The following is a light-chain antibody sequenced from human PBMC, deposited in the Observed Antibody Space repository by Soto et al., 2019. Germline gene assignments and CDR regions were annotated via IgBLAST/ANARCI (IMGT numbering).Light chain of an antibody. CDR2: GAS. CDR1: QSISNR. Sequence: DTQMTQSPSSLPASVSDRVTITCRASQSISNRLNWYQQKPRKVPEVLVYGASSLQAGVPSRFAGSRSGRDFTLTISSLPPEDFAAYDCEQVDSFPHTFGQGTKLVV. CDR3: EQVDSFPHT. V-gene: IGKV1-39*01. J-gene: IGKJ2*01.